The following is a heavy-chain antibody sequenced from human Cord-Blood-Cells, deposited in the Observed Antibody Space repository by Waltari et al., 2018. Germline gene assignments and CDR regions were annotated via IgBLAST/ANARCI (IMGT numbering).Heavy chain of an antibody. CDR2: IYPGDSDT. V-gene: IGHV5-51*01. J-gene: IGHJ3*02. D-gene: IGHD1-26*01. CDR3: ATSLPNREDAFDI. CDR1: GYSFTRYW. Sequence: EVQLVQSGAEVKKPGESLKISCKGSGYSFTRYWIAWVRQMPGKGLEWMGIIYPGDSDTRYSPSFQGQVTISADKSISTAYLQWSSLKASDTAMYYCATSLPNREDAFDIWGQGTMVTVSS.